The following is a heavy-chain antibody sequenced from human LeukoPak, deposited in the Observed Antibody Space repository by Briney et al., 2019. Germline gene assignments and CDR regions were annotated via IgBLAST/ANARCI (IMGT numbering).Heavy chain of an antibody. CDR3: ARVPYSDRIEFYYMDV. J-gene: IGHJ6*03. CDR1: GGSVNSFF. CDR2: ITYSGSA. V-gene: IGHV4-59*02. Sequence: SETLSLTCSVSGGSVNSFFWSWIRQSPGKPLEWIAYITYSGSANYKPSFKSRVTISLDTSKNQVSLRLTSVTAADTAVYYCARVPYSDRIEFYYMDVWGKGTTVTVSS. D-gene: IGHD6-13*01.